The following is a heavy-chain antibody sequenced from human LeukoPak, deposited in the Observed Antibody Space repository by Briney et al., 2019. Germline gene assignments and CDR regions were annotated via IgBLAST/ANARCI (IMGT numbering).Heavy chain of an antibody. D-gene: IGHD3-22*01. J-gene: IGHJ4*02. V-gene: IGHV3-33*01. CDR2: IWYDGSNK. CDR3: ARELSPVVKSYFEY. Sequence: PGGSLRLSCAASGFTFSSYGIHWVRQAPGKGLEWVAVIWYDGSNKYYADSVKGRFTISRDNSKNTLYLQMNSLRAEDTALYYCARELSPVVKSYFEYWGQGTLVTVSP. CDR1: GFTFSSYG.